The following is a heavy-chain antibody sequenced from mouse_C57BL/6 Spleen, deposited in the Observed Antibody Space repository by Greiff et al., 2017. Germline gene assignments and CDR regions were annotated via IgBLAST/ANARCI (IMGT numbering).Heavy chain of an antibody. CDR1: GYTFTSYW. V-gene: IGHV1-59*01. J-gene: IGHJ2*01. Sequence: VQLQQPGAELVRPGTSVKLSCKASGYTFTSYWMHWVKQRPGQGLEWIGVIDPSDSYTNSNQKFKGKATLTADTSSSTAYMQLSSLTSEDSAVYYCARRVTTHFDYWGQGTTLTVSS. CDR2: IDPSDSYT. D-gene: IGHD2-2*01. CDR3: ARRVTTHFDY.